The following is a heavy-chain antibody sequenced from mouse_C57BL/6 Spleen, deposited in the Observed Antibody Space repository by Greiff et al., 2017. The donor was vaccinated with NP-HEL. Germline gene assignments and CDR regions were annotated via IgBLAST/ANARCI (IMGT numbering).Heavy chain of an antibody. V-gene: IGHV14-4*01. CDR1: GFNIKDDY. CDR3: TRLDYYVDY. CDR2: IDPENGDT. J-gene: IGHJ2*01. Sequence: VQLQQSGAELVRPGASVKLSCTASGFNIKDDYMHWVKQRPEQGLEWIGWIDPENGDTEYASKFQGKATITADTPSNTAYLQLSSLTSEDTAVYYCTRLDYYVDYWGQGTTLTVSS. D-gene: IGHD3-3*01.